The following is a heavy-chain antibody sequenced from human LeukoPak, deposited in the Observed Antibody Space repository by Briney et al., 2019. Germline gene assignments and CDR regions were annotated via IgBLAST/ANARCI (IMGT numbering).Heavy chain of an antibody. CDR2: ISSSSSYI. D-gene: IGHD5-18*01. J-gene: IGHJ4*02. CDR1: GFTFSSYS. Sequence: PGGSLRLSCAASGFTFSSYSMNWVRQAPGKGLEWVSSISSSSSYIYYADSVKGRFTISRDNAKNSLYLQMNSLRAEDTAVYYCASFVGYSYVLNYWGQGTLVTVSS. V-gene: IGHV3-21*04. CDR3: ASFVGYSYVLNY.